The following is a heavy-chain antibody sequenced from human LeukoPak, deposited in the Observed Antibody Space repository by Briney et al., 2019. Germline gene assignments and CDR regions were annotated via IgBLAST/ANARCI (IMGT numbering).Heavy chain of an antibody. Sequence: GGSLRLSCSVSGFTFSSEAMGWVRQLPGGGLEWVSTIKGRVTISRDNPKTTLHLQMNSLRVEDTATYYCTKVRSGSSSWALRVFDYWGQGALVTVSS. CDR1: GFTFSSEA. J-gene: IGHJ4*02. V-gene: IGHV3-23*01. D-gene: IGHD6-13*01. CDR2: I. CDR3: TKVRSGSSSWALRVFDY.